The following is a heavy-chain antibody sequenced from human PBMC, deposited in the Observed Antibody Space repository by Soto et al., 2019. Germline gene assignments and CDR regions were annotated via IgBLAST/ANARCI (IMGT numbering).Heavy chain of an antibody. J-gene: IGHJ4*02. CDR2: IWSDGSNK. V-gene: IGHV3-33*01. CDR1: GFTFSSYG. D-gene: IGHD2-15*01. CDR3: ARDGYCSCGSCYSVPVFVY. Sequence: QVQLVESGGGVVQPGRSLRLSCAASGFTFSSYGMHWVRQAPGKGLEWVAVIWSDGSNKYYADAVKGRFNISRDNSTNTLYLKMNSLSAEDTAVYYCARDGYCSCGSCYSVPVFVYWGQGTLVTVSS.